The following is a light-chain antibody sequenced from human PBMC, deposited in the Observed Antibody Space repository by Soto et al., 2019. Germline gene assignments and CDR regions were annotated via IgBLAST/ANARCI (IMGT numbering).Light chain of an antibody. Sequence: QSVLTQSPSVSAAPGQTVTISCSGSSSNIGNNYVSWYQQLPGTAPKLLIYDNNKRPSGIPDRFSGSKSGTSGTLDITGLQTGDEGDYYCATWDGSLPGEVFGGGTKVTVL. CDR3: ATWDGSLPGEV. CDR1: SSNIGNNY. CDR2: DNN. V-gene: IGLV1-51*01. J-gene: IGLJ2*01.